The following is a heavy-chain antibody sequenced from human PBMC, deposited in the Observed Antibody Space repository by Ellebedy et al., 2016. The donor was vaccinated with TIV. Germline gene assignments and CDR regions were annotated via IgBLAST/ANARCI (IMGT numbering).Heavy chain of an antibody. J-gene: IGHJ4*02. CDR1: GFTVSSNY. Sequence: GESLKISCAASGFTVSSNYMSWVRQAPGKGLEWVSAIYSGGSTYYADAVKGRFTISRDNSKNNLYLQMNSLRAEDTAVYHCARDTYYGSGSFDYWGQGTLVTVSS. V-gene: IGHV3-53*01. CDR3: ARDTYYGSGSFDY. D-gene: IGHD3-10*01. CDR2: IYSGGST.